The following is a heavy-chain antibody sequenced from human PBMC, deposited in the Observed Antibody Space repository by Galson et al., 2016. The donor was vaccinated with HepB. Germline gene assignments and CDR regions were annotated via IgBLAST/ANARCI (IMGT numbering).Heavy chain of an antibody. CDR2: LHTTGST. CDR1: GFTVTNKF. V-gene: IGHV3-53*01. CDR3: ARSPDWDRLHEFDF. Sequence: SLRLSCAASGFTVTNKFMSWVRQAPGKGLEWVSVLHTTGSTYYIDSVRGRFTISRDKSKNTLYLQMNSLRAVDTAMYYCARSPDWDRLHEFDFWGQGTLVTVSS. J-gene: IGHJ4*02. D-gene: IGHD1-26*01.